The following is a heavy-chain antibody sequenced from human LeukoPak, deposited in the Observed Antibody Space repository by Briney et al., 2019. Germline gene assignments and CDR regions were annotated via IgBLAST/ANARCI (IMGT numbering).Heavy chain of an antibody. CDR3: ARGSTNYYGSGSYYPPSNWFDP. CDR1: GYTFTSYD. CDR2: MNPNSGNT. J-gene: IGHJ5*02. Sequence: ASVKVSCKASGYTFTSYDINWVRQATGQGLEWMGWMNPNSGNTGYAQKFQGRVTMTRNTSISTAYMELSSLRSEDTAVYYCARGSTNYYGSGSYYPPSNWFDPWGQGTLVTVSP. D-gene: IGHD3-10*01. V-gene: IGHV1-8*01.